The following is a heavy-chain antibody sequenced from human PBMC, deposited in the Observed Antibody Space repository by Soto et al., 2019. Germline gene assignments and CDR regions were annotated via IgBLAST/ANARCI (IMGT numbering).Heavy chain of an antibody. D-gene: IGHD1-1*01. V-gene: IGHV4-31*03. CDR2: IYYSGTT. J-gene: IGHJ3*02. CDR1: GGSISSGGYY. CDR3: ARDQGGHWPLNDAFDI. Sequence: QVQLQESGPGLVKPSQTLSLTCTVSGGSISSGGYYWSWIRQHPGKGLEWIGYIYYSGTTYYNPSLKSRVTISVDTSKNQFSPKLSSVTAADTAVYYCARDQGGHWPLNDAFDIWGQGTMVTVSS.